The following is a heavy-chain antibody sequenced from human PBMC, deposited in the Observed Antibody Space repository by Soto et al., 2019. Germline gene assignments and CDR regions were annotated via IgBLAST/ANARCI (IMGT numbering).Heavy chain of an antibody. V-gene: IGHV4-39*02. Sequence: QLQLQESDPGLVKPSETLSLTCTVSGGSISSSSYYWGWIRQPPGKGLEWIGSIYYRGNTYYNPFLKSRVTISVDTSKNQFSLKLSSVTAADTAVYYCAREGGGYCSGGSCQVDYWGQGTLVTVSS. J-gene: IGHJ4*02. D-gene: IGHD2-15*01. CDR3: AREGGGYCSGGSCQVDY. CDR1: GGSISSSSYY. CDR2: IYYRGNT.